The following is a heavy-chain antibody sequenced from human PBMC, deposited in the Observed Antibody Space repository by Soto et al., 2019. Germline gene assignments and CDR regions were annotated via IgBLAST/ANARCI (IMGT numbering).Heavy chain of an antibody. J-gene: IGHJ6*02. V-gene: IGHV1-8*01. CDR3: AKVRYSSPMGYYYGMDV. CDR1: GYTFNRHD. CDR2: MNPNSGNT. Sequence: QVQLVQSGAEVKRSGASVRISCKASGYTFNRHDINWVRQATGQGPEWIGWMNPNSGNTGYAQKFQGRVTMTRDSSITTAYMDLSSLTSEDTAIYYCAKVRYSSPMGYYYGMDVWGQGTTVTVSS. D-gene: IGHD6-19*01.